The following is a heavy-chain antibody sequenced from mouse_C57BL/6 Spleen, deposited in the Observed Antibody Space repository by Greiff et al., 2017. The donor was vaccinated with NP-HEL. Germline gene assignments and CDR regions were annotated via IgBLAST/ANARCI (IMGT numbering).Heavy chain of an antibody. CDR3: ARRYDLYYYAMDY. J-gene: IGHJ4*01. D-gene: IGHD1-1*01. Sequence: EVQLQQSGPELVKPGASVKISCKASGYTFTDYYMNWVKQSHGKSLEWIGDINPNNGGTSYNQKFKGKATLTVDKSSSTAYMELRSLTSEDSAVYYCARRYDLYYYAMDYWGQGTSVTVSS. CDR1: GYTFTDYY. CDR2: INPNNGGT. V-gene: IGHV1-26*01.